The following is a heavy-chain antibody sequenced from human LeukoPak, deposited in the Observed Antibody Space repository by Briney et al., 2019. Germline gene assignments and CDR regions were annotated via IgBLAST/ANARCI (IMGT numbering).Heavy chain of an antibody. J-gene: IGHJ3*02. CDR3: AKDLLRRFGESNAFDI. CDR1: GFTFSSYA. CDR2: ISGSGGST. Sequence: GGSLRPSCAASGFTFSSYAMSWVRQAPGKGLEWVSAISGSGGSTYYADSVKGRFTISRDNSKNTLYLQMNSLRAEDTAVYYCAKDLLRRFGESNAFDIWGQGTMVTVSS. V-gene: IGHV3-23*01. D-gene: IGHD3-10*01.